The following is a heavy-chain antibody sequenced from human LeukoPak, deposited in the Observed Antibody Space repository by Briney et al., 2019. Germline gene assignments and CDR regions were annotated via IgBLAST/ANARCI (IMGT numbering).Heavy chain of an antibody. J-gene: IGHJ3*02. Sequence: SETLSLTCGVYGGSFSAYYWSWIRQPPGKGLEWIGEIYHSGSTNYNPSLKSRVTISVDTSKNQFSLKLSSVTAADTAVYYCARPIAGAGMHAFDNWGQGTMVTVSS. V-gene: IGHV4-34*01. D-gene: IGHD6-13*01. CDR1: GGSFSAYY. CDR3: ARPIAGAGMHAFDN. CDR2: IYHSGST.